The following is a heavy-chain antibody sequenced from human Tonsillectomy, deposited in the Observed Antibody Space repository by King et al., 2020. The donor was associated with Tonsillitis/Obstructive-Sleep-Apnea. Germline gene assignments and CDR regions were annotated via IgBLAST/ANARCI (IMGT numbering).Heavy chain of an antibody. CDR2: ISRCSSYT. J-gene: IGHJ6*03. V-gene: IGHV3-11*05. D-gene: IGHD5-18*01. Sequence: VPLVASGGGLVPPGGSLRLSCAASGFAFRDYYLSWLRQAPGPGLEWVSYISRCSSYTTYAASVKGRFTISRDYAKTSLSLQQNGLRAADTAVYYCARVEGDGGYSYGYEYYYYYMDVWGKGTTVTVSS. CDR3: ARVEGDGGYSYGYEYYYYYMDV. CDR1: GFAFRDYY.